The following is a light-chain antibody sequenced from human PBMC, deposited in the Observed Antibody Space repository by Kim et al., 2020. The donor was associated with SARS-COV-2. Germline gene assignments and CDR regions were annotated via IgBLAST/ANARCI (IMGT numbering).Light chain of an antibody. CDR3: QQYYISPYT. CDR1: ESFSSW. CDR2: KAS. Sequence: DIQMTQSPSTLSASVGDRVTITCRASESFSSWLAWYQQKPGKAPNLLIYKASNLESGVPSRFSGSESGTELTLTISSLQPDDFATYYCQQYYISPYTFGQGTKLEI. J-gene: IGKJ2*01. V-gene: IGKV1-5*03.